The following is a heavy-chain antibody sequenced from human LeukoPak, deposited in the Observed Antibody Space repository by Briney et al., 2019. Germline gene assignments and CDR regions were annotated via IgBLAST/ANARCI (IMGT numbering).Heavy chain of an antibody. J-gene: IGHJ3*02. Sequence: SETLSLTCTVSGYSTSSGYYWGWIRQPPGKGLEWIGSIYHSGSTYYNPSLKSRVTISVDTSKNQFSLKLSSVTAADTAVYYCARVSSGYYNGAFDIWGQGTMVTVSS. CDR3: ARVSSGYYNGAFDI. CDR2: IYHSGST. V-gene: IGHV4-38-2*02. CDR1: GYSTSSGYY. D-gene: IGHD3-3*01.